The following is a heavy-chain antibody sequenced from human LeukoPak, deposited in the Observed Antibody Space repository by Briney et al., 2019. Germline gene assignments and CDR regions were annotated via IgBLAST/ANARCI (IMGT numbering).Heavy chain of an antibody. J-gene: IGHJ4*02. CDR2: IKQDGSEK. V-gene: IGHV3-7*01. CDR1: GFTFSSYS. CDR3: ATLGN. Sequence: PGGSLRLSCAASGFTFSSYSMNWVRQAPGKGLEWVANIKQDGSEKFYVDSVKGRFTISRDNAKNSLYLQMNSLRAEDTAVYYCATLGNWGQGTLVIVSS. D-gene: IGHD7-27*01.